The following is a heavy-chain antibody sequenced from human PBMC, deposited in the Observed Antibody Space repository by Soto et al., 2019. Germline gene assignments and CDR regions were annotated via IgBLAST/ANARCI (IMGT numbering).Heavy chain of an antibody. CDR1: GGSFSGYY. V-gene: IGHV4-34*01. J-gene: IGHJ4*02. CDR2: INHSGST. CDR3: ARRGRWARYYFDY. Sequence: QVQLQQWGAGLLKPSETLSLTCAVYGGSFSGYYWSWIRQPPGKGLEWIGEINHSGSTNYNPSLKSRVTISVDTSKHQFSLKLSSVTAADTAVYYCARRGRWARYYFDYWGQGTLVTVSS. D-gene: IGHD4-17*01.